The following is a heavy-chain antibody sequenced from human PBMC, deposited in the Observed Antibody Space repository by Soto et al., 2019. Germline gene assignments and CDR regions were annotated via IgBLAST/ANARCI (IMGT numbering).Heavy chain of an antibody. V-gene: IGHV1-18*01. CDR1: GYTFTSYV. Sequence: ASVKVSCKASGYTFTSYVSSWVRQAPGQGLEWMGWISAYNGNTNYAQKLQGRVTMTTDTSTSTAYMELRSLRSDDTAVYYCARDPYDILTGHYFDYWGQGTLVTVSS. CDR2: ISAYNGNT. D-gene: IGHD3-9*01. J-gene: IGHJ4*02. CDR3: ARDPYDILTGHYFDY.